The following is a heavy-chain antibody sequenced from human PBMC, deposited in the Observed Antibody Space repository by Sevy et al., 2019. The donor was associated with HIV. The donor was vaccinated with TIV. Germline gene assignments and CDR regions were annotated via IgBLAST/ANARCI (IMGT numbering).Heavy chain of an antibody. CDR1: GGSISSYY. CDR3: AGVAFDIVVVPAAIGWFDP. V-gene: IGHV4-59*01. D-gene: IGHD2-2*02. CDR2: IYYSGST. J-gene: IGHJ5*02. Sequence: SETLSLTCTVSGGSISSYYWSWIRQPPGKGLEWIGYIYYSGSTNYNPSLKSRVTISVDTSKNQFSLKLSSVTAADTAVYYCAGVAFDIVVVPAAIGWFDPWGQGTLVTVSS.